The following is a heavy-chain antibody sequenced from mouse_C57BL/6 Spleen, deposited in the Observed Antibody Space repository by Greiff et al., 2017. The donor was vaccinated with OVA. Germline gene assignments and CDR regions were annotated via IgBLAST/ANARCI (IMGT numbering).Heavy chain of an antibody. CDR2: ILPGSGST. J-gene: IGHJ2*01. CDR3: AREVHYYGSSYVGYFDY. V-gene: IGHV1-9*01. CDR1: GYTFTGYW. Sequence: VQLQQSGPELVKPGASVKLSCKATGYTFTGYWIEWVKQRPGHGLEWIGEILPGSGSTNYNEKFKGKATFTADTSSNTAYMQLSSLTTEDSAIYYCAREVHYYGSSYVGYFDYWGQGTTLTVSS. D-gene: IGHD1-1*01.